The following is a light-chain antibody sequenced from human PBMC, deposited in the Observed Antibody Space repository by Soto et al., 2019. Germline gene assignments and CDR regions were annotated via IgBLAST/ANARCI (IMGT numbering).Light chain of an antibody. CDR1: SSDVGSHNL. J-gene: IGLJ2*01. CDR2: EGT. Sequence: QSVLTQPASVSGSPGQSITISCTGTSSDVGSHNLVSWYQQYPGNAPKLMIYEGTKRPSGISNRFSGSKSGNTASLTISGLQAEDEADYYCCSYAGSTTLGVVFGGGTKLTVL. CDR3: CSYAGSTTLGVV. V-gene: IGLV2-23*01.